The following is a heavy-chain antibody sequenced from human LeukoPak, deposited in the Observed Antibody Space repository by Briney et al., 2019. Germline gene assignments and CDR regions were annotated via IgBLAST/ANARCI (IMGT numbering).Heavy chain of an antibody. CDR3: AGYYGDYIGYYFDY. CDR1: GGSFSGYY. Sequence: SETLSLTCAVYGGSFSGYYRSWIRQPPGKGLEWIGYIYYSGSTYYNPSLKSRVTISVDTSKNQFSLKLSSVTAADTAVYYCAGYYGDYIGYYFDYWGQGTLVTVSS. V-gene: IGHV4-59*06. CDR2: IYYSGST. J-gene: IGHJ4*02. D-gene: IGHD4-17*01.